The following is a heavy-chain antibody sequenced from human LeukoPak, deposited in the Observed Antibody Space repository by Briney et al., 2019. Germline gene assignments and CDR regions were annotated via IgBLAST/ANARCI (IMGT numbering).Heavy chain of an antibody. CDR3: VRRESR. J-gene: IGHJ4*02. CDR1: GFTFNTYS. D-gene: IGHD5-24*01. V-gene: IGHV3-74*01. CDR2: INSDGSGT. Sequence: GGSLRLSCAASGFTFNTYSMHWVRQAPGKGLVWVSHINSDGSGTTYADSVRGRFTIARDNAKNTLYLQMNSLRDEDTAVYYCVRRESRWGQGTLVTVSS.